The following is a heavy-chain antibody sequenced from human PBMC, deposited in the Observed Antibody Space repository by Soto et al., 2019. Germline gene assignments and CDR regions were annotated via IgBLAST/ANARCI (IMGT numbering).Heavy chain of an antibody. D-gene: IGHD2-2*02. Sequence: GASVKVSCKASGYTFTSYGISWVRQAPGQGLEWMGWISAYNGNTNYAQKLQGRVTMTTDTSTSSAYMELRSLRSDDTAVYYCARDGCSSTSCYTDRYYDYGMDVWGQGATVTVSS. CDR3: ARDGCSSTSCYTDRYYDYGMDV. V-gene: IGHV1-18*01. CDR2: ISAYNGNT. J-gene: IGHJ6*02. CDR1: GYTFTSYG.